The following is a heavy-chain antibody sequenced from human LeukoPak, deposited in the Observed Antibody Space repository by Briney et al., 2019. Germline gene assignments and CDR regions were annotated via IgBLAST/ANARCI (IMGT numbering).Heavy chain of an antibody. J-gene: IGHJ4*02. CDR1: GGSISSYY. V-gene: IGHV4-59*01. CDR2: IYYTGST. CDR3: ARGRGDSRGTSFDS. D-gene: IGHD3-22*01. Sequence: PSETLSLTCTVSGGSISSYYWSWIRQPPGKGLEWIGYIYYTGSTTYNPSLKSRLTISIDTSKNQFSLNLISLTAADTAVYYCARGRGDSRGTSFDSWGQGTLVTVSS.